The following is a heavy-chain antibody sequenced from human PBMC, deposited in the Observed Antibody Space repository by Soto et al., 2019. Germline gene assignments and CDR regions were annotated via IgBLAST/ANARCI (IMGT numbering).Heavy chain of an antibody. CDR3: ARDLYSSSWYYFDY. J-gene: IGHJ4*02. CDR1: GGTFSSYA. CDR2: IIPIVGTA. V-gene: IGHV1-69*06. Sequence: QVQLVQSGAEVKKPGSSVKVSCKASGGTFSSYAISWVRQAPGQGLEWMGGIIPIVGTANYAQKFQGRVTITADKAPSTAYMELSSLRSEDTTVYYCARDLYSSSWYYFDYWGQGTLVTVSS. D-gene: IGHD6-13*01.